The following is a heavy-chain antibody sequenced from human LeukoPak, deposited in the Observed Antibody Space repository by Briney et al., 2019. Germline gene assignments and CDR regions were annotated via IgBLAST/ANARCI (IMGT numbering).Heavy chain of an antibody. CDR3: ARAIFGVVVNWFDP. J-gene: IGHJ5*02. V-gene: IGHV1-8*01. CDR1: GYTFTSYD. Sequence: ASVKVSCKASGYTFTSYDINWVRQATGQGLEWMGWMNPNSGNTGYAQKFQGRVTMTRNTSISTAYMELSSLRSEDTAVHYCARAIFGVVVNWFDPWGQGTLVTVSS. CDR2: MNPNSGNT. D-gene: IGHD3-3*01.